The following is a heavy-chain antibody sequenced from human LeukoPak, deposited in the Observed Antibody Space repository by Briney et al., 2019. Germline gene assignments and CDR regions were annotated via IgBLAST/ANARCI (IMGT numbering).Heavy chain of an antibody. V-gene: IGHV3-21*01. J-gene: IGHJ3*01. Sequence: GGSLRLSCAGSGSTFSSYSMNWVRQAPGKGLEWVSSISSNSNYIFYADSVKGRFTISRDNAKNSLFLQMNTLRAEDTAVYYCARDLSVAGFDFWGQGTMVTVSS. CDR3: ARDLSVAGFDF. CDR1: GSTFSSYS. D-gene: IGHD6-19*01. CDR2: ISSNSNYI.